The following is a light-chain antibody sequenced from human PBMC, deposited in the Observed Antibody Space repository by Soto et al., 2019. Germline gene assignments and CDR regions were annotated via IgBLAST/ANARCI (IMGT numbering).Light chain of an antibody. J-gene: IGLJ2*01. CDR2: SNN. CDR1: NSNIGSNT. V-gene: IGLV1-44*01. CDR3: AAWDDSLNGVV. Sequence: QSVLTQPPSASGTPGQRVTISCSGSNSNIGSNTVNWYQQLPGTAPKLLLFSNNQRPSGVPDRFSGSKSGTSASLAISGLQSDDEADYYCAAWDDSLNGVVFGGGTKVTVL.